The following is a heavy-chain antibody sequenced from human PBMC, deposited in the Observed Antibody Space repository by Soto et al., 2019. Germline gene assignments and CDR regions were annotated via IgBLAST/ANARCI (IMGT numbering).Heavy chain of an antibody. CDR1: GFTFSDYY. CDR2: ISSSGSTI. Sequence: GGSLRLSCAASGFTFSDYYMSWIRQAPGKGLEWVSYISSSGSTIYYADSVKGRFTISRDNAKNSLYLQMNSLRAEDTAVYYCAGPDGSGWYADDAFDIWGQGTTVTVSS. CDR3: AGPDGSGWYADDAFDI. V-gene: IGHV3-11*01. D-gene: IGHD6-19*01. J-gene: IGHJ3*02.